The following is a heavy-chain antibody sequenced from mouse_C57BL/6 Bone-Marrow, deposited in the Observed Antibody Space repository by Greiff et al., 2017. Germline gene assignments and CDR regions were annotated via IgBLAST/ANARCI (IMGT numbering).Heavy chain of an antibody. J-gene: IGHJ4*01. Sequence: QVQLQQPGAELVMPGASVKLSCKASGYTFTSYWMHWVKQRPGQGLEWIGEIDPSDSYTNYNQKFKGKSTLTVDKSSSTAYMQLSSLTSEDSAVYYCAREAPYSNYAMDYWGQGTSVTVSS. D-gene: IGHD2-5*01. CDR3: AREAPYSNYAMDY. V-gene: IGHV1-69*01. CDR1: GYTFTSYW. CDR2: IDPSDSYT.